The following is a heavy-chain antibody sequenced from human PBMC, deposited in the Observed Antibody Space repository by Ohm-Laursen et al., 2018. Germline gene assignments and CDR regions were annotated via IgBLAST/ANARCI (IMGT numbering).Heavy chain of an antibody. J-gene: IGHJ5*02. CDR1: GFNFSEFY. Sequence: SLRLSCAASGFNFSEFYMSWIRQAPGKGLGWISYISATGNTRYYEDSLKGRITIFRDNAKKLLYLQMHSLRAEDTAVYYCAKRGSGYYDWFDPWGQGTPVIVSS. CDR2: ISATGNTR. CDR3: AKRGSGYYDWFDP. V-gene: IGHV3-11*01. D-gene: IGHD3-22*01.